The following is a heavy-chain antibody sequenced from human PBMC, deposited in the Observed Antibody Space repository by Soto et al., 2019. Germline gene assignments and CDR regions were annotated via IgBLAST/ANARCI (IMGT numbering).Heavy chain of an antibody. D-gene: IGHD5-18*01. CDR2: VIPNFETT. CDR1: GGTFNSLA. CDR3: ARDQGLYVHTGMVIDYYGMDV. Sequence: QVQLVQSGAEVKKPGSSVKVSCNTSGGTFNSLAISWVRQAPGQGLEWMGGVIPNFETTYYAQKFQGRLTIAEDESTATAYMELSRLRSEDTAVYYCARDQGLYVHTGMVIDYYGMDVWGQGTTVTVSS. V-gene: IGHV1-69*01. J-gene: IGHJ6*02.